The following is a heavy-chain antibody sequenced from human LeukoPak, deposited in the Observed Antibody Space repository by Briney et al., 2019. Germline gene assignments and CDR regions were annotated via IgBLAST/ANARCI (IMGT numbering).Heavy chain of an antibody. CDR2: ISYDGSNK. V-gene: IGHV3-30*18. D-gene: IGHD3-22*01. Sequence: GGSLRLSCAASGFTFSSYGMHWVRQAPGKGLEWVAVISYDGSNKYYADSVKGRFTISRDNSKNTLYLQMNSLRAEDTAVYYCAKDTDPDSSVPVDYWGQGTLVTVSS. CDR1: GFTFSSYG. CDR3: AKDTDPDSSVPVDY. J-gene: IGHJ4*02.